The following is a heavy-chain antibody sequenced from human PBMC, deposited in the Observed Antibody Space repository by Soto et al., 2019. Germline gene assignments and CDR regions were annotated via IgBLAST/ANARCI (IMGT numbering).Heavy chain of an antibody. D-gene: IGHD6-19*01. J-gene: IGHJ4*02. Sequence: SETLSLTCAVYGGSFSGYYWSWIRQPPGKGLEWIGEINHSGSTNYNPSLKSRVTISVDTSKNQFSLKLSSVTAADTAVYYCAREAAVADRGFYYWGQGTLVTVSS. CDR3: AREAAVADRGFYY. CDR2: INHSGST. CDR1: GGSFSGYY. V-gene: IGHV4-34*01.